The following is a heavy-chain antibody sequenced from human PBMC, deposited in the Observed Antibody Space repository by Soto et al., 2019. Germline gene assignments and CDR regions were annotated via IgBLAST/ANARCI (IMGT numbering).Heavy chain of an antibody. Sequence: PGGSLRLSCAASGFTFTSYWMHWVRQAPGKGLVWVSRLNSDGSITNYADSVKGRFTISRDNAKNTLFLQMNSLRAEDTAVYYCARGIKNYYGMDVWGQGTTVTV. J-gene: IGHJ6*02. D-gene: IGHD2-15*01. CDR3: ARGIKNYYGMDV. CDR1: GFTFTSYW. CDR2: LNSDGSIT. V-gene: IGHV3-74*01.